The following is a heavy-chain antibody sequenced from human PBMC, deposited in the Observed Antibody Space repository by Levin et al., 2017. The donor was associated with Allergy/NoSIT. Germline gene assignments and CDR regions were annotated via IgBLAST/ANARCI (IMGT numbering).Heavy chain of an antibody. Sequence: SQTLSLTCTVSGGSISSDYWSWIRQPPGKGLEWIGYIYYSGDTMYNRSLTSRVTISLDTSKTQFSLKLSSVTAADTAVYYCARVVDYFGSGLTPDSWGQGTLVTVSS. D-gene: IGHD3-10*01. V-gene: IGHV4-59*08. CDR2: IYYSGDT. CDR3: ARVVDYFGSGLTPDS. J-gene: IGHJ4*02. CDR1: GGSISSDY.